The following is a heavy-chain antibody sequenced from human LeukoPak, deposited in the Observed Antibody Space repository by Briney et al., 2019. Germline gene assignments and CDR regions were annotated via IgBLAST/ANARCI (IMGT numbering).Heavy chain of an antibody. D-gene: IGHD3-10*01. CDR1: GGTFSSYA. V-gene: IGHV1-69*13. Sequence: GASVKVSCKASGGTFSSYAISWVRQAPGQGLEWMGGIIPIFGTANYAQKFQGRVTITADESTSTAYMELSSLRSEDTAVYYCARGGYYYGSGSYPPNWFDPWGQGTLVTVSS. CDR2: IIPIFGTA. CDR3: ARGGYYYGSGSYPPNWFDP. J-gene: IGHJ5*02.